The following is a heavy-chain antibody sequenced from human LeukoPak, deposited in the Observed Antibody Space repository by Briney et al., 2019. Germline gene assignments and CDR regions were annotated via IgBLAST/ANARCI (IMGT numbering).Heavy chain of an antibody. CDR2: IIPILGTA. CDR1: GGTFSSYA. D-gene: IGHD6-13*01. J-gene: IGHJ6*02. Sequence: GSSVKVSCKASGGTFSSYAISWVRQAPGQGLEWMGRIIPILGTANYAQKSQGRVTITADKSTSTAYMELSSLRSEDTAVYYCAIKQLGYSSSWYGHYYYGMDVWGQGTTVTVSS. CDR3: AIKQLGYSSSWYGHYYYGMDV. V-gene: IGHV1-69*04.